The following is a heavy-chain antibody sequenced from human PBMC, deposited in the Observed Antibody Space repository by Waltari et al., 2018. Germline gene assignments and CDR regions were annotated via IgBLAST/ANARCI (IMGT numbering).Heavy chain of an antibody. V-gene: IGHV4-34*01. CDR1: VGSFSGSY. Sequence: QVQLQPWCAGLLTPSDTLCLTCAVYVGSFSGSYWNSTLQPPGKGLEWIGEINHSGSTNYNPSLKSRVTISVDTSKNQFSLKLSSVTAADTAVYYCARARNYDSSGSTFDYWGQGTLVTVSS. CDR3: ARARNYDSSGSTFDY. CDR2: INHSGST. J-gene: IGHJ4*02. D-gene: IGHD3-22*01.